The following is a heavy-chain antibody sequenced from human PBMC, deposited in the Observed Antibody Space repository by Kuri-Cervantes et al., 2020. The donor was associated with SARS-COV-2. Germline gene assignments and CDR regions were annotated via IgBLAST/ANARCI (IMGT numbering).Heavy chain of an antibody. CDR2: IYYSGST. CDR1: GGSFSGYY. Sequence: SETLSLTCAVYGGSFSGYYWSWIRQPPGKGLEWIGYIYYSGSTNYNPSLKSRVTISVDTSKNQFSLKLSSVTAADTAVYYCVRWGLEVCFDYGAREPWSPSPQ. J-gene: IGHJ4*02. V-gene: IGHV4-59*01. D-gene: IGHD3-16*01. CDR3: VRWGLEVCFDY.